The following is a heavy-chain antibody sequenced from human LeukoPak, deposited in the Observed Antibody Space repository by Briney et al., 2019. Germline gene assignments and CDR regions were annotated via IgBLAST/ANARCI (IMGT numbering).Heavy chain of an antibody. CDR2: MSYDGANK. CDR3: ARDRLLYTSGPGSFDY. Sequence: GGSLRLSCAASGFTFSIYAMPWVRQAPGKGLEWVAVMSYDGANKYYADSVKGRFTISRDNSKNTLYLQMNSLTTEDTAVYYCARDRLLYTSGPGSFDYWGQGTLVTVSS. D-gene: IGHD6-19*01. CDR1: GFTFSIYA. J-gene: IGHJ4*02. V-gene: IGHV3-30-3*01.